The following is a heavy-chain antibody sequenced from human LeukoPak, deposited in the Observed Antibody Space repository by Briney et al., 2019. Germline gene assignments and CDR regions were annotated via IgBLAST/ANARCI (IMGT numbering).Heavy chain of an antibody. CDR1: GFTVSSNY. CDR2: IYSGGST. Sequence: GGSLRLSCAASGFTVSSNYMSWVRQAPGKGLEWASAIYSGGSTYYAESVKGRFTISGDNSKNTLYLQMNSLRAEDTAVYYCARGYDSSGYYYGYDAFDIWGQGTMVTVSS. CDR3: ARGYDSSGYYYGYDAFDI. D-gene: IGHD3-22*01. J-gene: IGHJ3*02. V-gene: IGHV3-66*01.